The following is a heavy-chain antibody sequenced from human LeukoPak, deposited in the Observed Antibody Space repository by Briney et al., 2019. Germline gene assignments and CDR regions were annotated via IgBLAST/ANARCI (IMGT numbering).Heavy chain of an antibody. V-gene: IGHV1-46*01. CDR1: GYTFTSYY. CDR3: ARDQESYGHLYTYYFDY. J-gene: IGHJ4*02. Sequence: ASVKVSCKASGYTFTSYYMHWVRQAPGQGLEWTGIINPSGGSTSYAQKFQGRVTMTRDTSTSTVYMELSSLRSEDTAVYYCARDQESYGHLYTYYFDYWGQGTLVTVSS. D-gene: IGHD5-18*01. CDR2: INPSGGST.